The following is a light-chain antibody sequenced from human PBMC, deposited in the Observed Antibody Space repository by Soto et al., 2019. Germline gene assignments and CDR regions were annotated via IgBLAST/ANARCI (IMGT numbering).Light chain of an antibody. V-gene: IGKV3-15*01. CDR3: QQYTT. Sequence: EIVMTQSPATLPVSPGERATLSCRASQSVSSNLAWYQQKPGQAPRLLIYGASTRATGIPARFSGSGSGTEFTLTISSLQSEDFAVYYCQQYTTFGQGTKVDIK. CDR1: QSVSSN. CDR2: GAS. J-gene: IGKJ1*01.